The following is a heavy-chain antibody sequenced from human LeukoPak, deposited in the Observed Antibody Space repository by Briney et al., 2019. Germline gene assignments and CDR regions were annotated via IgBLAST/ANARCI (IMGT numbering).Heavy chain of an antibody. CDR2: INPYTGGT. Sequence: GASVKVSCMASGYSFADYYMHWVRQAPGQGLEWMGWINPYTGGTLSAQTFQGRVTMTRDTSITTVYMEVSWMTPDDTAIYYCARADRLHGGPYLIGPWGQGTLVTVSS. V-gene: IGHV1-2*02. CDR1: GYSFADYY. CDR3: ARADRLHGGPYLIGP. J-gene: IGHJ5*02. D-gene: IGHD2-21*01.